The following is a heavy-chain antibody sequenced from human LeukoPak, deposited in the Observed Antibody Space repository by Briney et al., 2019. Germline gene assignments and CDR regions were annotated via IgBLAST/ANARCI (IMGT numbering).Heavy chain of an antibody. J-gene: IGHJ1*01. CDR1: GFTFSSYE. D-gene: IGHD1-26*01. CDR3: ARDGWYSGSYSYFQH. V-gene: IGHV3-48*03. Sequence: GGSLRLSCAASGFTFSSYEMNWVRQAPGKGLEWVAYISSSGSTIYYADSVKGRFTISRDNAKNSLYLQMNSLRAEDTAVSYCARDGWYSGSYSYFQHWGEGTLVTVSS. CDR2: ISSSGSTI.